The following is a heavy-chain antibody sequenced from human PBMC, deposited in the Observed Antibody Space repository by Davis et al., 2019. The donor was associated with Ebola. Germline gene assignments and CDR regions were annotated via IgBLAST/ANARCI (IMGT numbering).Heavy chain of an antibody. Sequence: MPGGSLRLSCAVSGGSISSSNWWSWVRQPPGKGLEWIGEIYHSGSTNYNPSLKSRVTIPVDKSKNQFSLKLSRVTAADTAVYYCARDGVLGSSRRLFDYWGQGTLVTVSS. V-gene: IGHV4-4*02. CDR1: GGSISSSNW. D-gene: IGHD2-2*01. J-gene: IGHJ4*02. CDR2: IYHSGST. CDR3: ARDGVLGSSRRLFDY.